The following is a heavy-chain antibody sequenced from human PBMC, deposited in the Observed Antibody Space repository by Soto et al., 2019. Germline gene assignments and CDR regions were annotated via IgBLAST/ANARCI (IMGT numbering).Heavy chain of an antibody. CDR2: INHDGGEM. CDR1: GFTFSNYW. V-gene: IGHV3-7*01. CDR3: VRRRRMISPGDYYYYMDV. Sequence: EVQLVESGGGLVQPGGSLRLSCAASGFTFSNYWMSWVRQAPGTGLEWVANINHDGGEMYYVDSAKGRFTTSRDNAKNSLYLNMNSLRAGDTAVYFCVRRRRMISPGDYYYYMDVWGKGTTVTVSS. D-gene: IGHD3-16*01. J-gene: IGHJ6*03.